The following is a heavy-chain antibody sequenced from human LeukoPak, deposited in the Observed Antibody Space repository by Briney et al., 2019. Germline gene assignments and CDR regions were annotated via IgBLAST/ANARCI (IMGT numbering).Heavy chain of an antibody. V-gene: IGHV3-48*03. J-gene: IGHJ4*02. Sequence: GGSLRLSCAASGFTFSSYEMNWVRQAPGKGLEWVSYISSSGSTIYYADSVKGRFTISRDNAKNSLYLQMNSLRAEDTALYYCARETVGRSFDYWGQGTLVTVSS. CDR2: ISSSGSTI. D-gene: IGHD1-26*01. CDR1: GFTFSSYE. CDR3: ARETVGRSFDY.